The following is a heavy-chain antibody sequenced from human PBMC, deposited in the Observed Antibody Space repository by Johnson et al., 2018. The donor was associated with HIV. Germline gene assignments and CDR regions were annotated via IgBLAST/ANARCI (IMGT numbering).Heavy chain of an antibody. CDR2: ISWNSGSI. J-gene: IGHJ3*02. CDR1: GFTFDDYA. Sequence: LVESGGGLVQPGRSLRLSCAASGFTFDDYAMHWVRQAPGKGLEWVSGISWNSGSIGYADSVKGRFTISRDNAKNSLYLQMNSLRAEDTALYYCARGGLYIQFLAFDAFDIWGQGTMVTVSS. CDR3: ARGGLYIQFLAFDAFDI. D-gene: IGHD4-11*01. V-gene: IGHV3-9*01.